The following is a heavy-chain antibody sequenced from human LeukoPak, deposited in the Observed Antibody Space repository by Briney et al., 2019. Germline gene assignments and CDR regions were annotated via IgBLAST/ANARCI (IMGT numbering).Heavy chain of an antibody. J-gene: IGHJ3*02. CDR3: AKLQRLTMNSFDI. V-gene: IGHV4-4*02. CDR1: GGSMSVSNC. Sequence: SETLSLTCAVSGGSMSVSNCWSRVRQPPGKGLEWIGEIYHSGSTNYNPSLKSRVTISLAKSKNQFSLKLNSVTAADTAVYFCAKLQRLTMNSFDIWGQGALVTVSS. CDR2: IYHSGST. D-gene: IGHD3-22*01.